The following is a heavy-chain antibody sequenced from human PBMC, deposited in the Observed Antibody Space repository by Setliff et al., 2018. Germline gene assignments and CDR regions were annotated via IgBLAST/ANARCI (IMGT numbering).Heavy chain of an antibody. J-gene: IGHJ4*02. V-gene: IGHV3-30*02. D-gene: IGHD3-10*01. CDR2: IQFDGSIR. Sequence: GGSLRLSCVASGFTFSRYGMHWVRQAPGKGLEWVACIQFDGSIRRYTDSVQGRFTISRDNFKNTLHLQMNSLRPDDTAVYHCASTHRALAASFGSLGHWGRGSLVTVSS. CDR1: GFTFSRYG. CDR3: ASTHRALAASFGSLGH.